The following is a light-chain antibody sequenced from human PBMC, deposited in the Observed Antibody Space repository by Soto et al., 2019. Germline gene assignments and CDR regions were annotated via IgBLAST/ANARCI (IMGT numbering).Light chain of an antibody. CDR3: SSYTSSGTLYV. CDR2: EVN. J-gene: IGLJ1*01. Sequence: QSALTQPASVSGSPGQSITISCTGTSSDVGAFNYVSWFQHHPGKAPKLMISEVNNRPSGVSTRFSGSKSGDTASLTISGLHAEDEADYYCSSYTSSGTLYVFGTGTKVTVL. V-gene: IGLV2-14*01. CDR1: SSDVGAFNY.